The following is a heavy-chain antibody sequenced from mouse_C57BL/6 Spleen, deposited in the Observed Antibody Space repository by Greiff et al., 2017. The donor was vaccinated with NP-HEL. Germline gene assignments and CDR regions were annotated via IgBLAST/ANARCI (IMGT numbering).Heavy chain of an antibody. CDR3: TRRHGYYFDY. CDR1: GYTFTDYD. Sequence: VQLQQSGAELVRPGASVTLSCKASGYTFTDYDMHWVKQTPVHGLEWIGAIDPETGGTAYNQKFKGKAILTADKSSSTAYMELRSLTSEDSAVYYCTRRHGYYFDYWGQGTTLTVSS. D-gene: IGHD2-2*01. V-gene: IGHV1-15*01. CDR2: IDPETGGT. J-gene: IGHJ2*01.